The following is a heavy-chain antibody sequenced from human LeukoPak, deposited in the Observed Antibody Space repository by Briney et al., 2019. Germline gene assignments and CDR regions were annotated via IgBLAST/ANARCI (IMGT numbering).Heavy chain of an antibody. J-gene: IGHJ5*02. D-gene: IGHD1-7*01. V-gene: IGHV1-46*01. CDR3: ARATNWNYVYENWFDP. CDR1: GGTFSSYA. Sequence: ASVKVSCKASGGTFSSYAISWVRQAPGQGLEWMGIINPSGGSTSYAQKFQGRVTMTRDTSTSTVYMELSSLRSEDTAVYYCARATNWNYVYENWFDPWGQGTLVTVSS. CDR2: INPSGGST.